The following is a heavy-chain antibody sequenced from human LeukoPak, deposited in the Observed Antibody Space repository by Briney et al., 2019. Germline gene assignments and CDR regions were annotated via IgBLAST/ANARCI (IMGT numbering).Heavy chain of an antibody. J-gene: IGHJ4*02. D-gene: IGHD3-3*01. CDR2: MYYSGST. CDR1: GGSISSNSYY. Sequence: SETLSLTCTVSGGSISSNSYYWGWIRQPPGKGLEWNGSMYYSGSTYYNPSLKSRVTISVDTSKNQFSLKLSSVTAADTAVYHCARQSPIDDFWSGYSLGSDYWGQGTLVTVSS. CDR3: ARQSPIDDFWSGYSLGSDY. V-gene: IGHV4-39*01.